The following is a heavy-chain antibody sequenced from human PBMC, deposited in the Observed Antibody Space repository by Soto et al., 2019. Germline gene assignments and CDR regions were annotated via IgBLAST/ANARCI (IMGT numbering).Heavy chain of an antibody. CDR3: ARNVTTDYYYGMDV. D-gene: IGHD4-17*01. V-gene: IGHV1-69*01. J-gene: IGHJ6*02. CDR1: GGTFSSYA. Sequence: QVQLVQSGAEVKKPGSSVKVSCKVSGGTFSSYAISWVRQAPGQGLEWMGGIIPIFGTANYAQKFQGRVTITADESTSTAYMELSSLRSEDTAVYYCARNVTTDYYYGMDVWGQGTTVTVSS. CDR2: IIPIFGTA.